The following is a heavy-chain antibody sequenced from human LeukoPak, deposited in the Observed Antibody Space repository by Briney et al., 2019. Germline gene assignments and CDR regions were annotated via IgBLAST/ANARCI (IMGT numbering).Heavy chain of an antibody. CDR1: GFTFSSYA. Sequence: GGSLRLSCAASGFTFSSYAMSWVRQAPGKGLEWVSAISGSGGSTYYADSVKGRFTISRDNAKNSLYLQMNSLRAEDTAVYYCARDGGPIEYCYDSSGCFDYWGQGTLVTVSS. V-gene: IGHV3-23*01. CDR2: ISGSGGST. CDR3: ARDGGPIEYCYDSSGCFDY. J-gene: IGHJ4*02. D-gene: IGHD3-22*01.